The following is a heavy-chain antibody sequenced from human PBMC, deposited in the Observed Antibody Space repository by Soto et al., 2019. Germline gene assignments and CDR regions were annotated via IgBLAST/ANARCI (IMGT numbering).Heavy chain of an antibody. CDR3: AHRPGYCSSTSCYWDWFDP. J-gene: IGHJ5*02. D-gene: IGHD2-2*01. V-gene: IGHV2-5*02. CDR1: GFSLSTSGVG. Sequence: QITLKESGPTLVKPTQTLTLTCTFSGFSLSTSGVGVGWIRQPPGKALEWLALIYSDDDKRYSPSLKGRLTITKDTSKNHLVLTMTNMDPVDTATYYCAHRPGYCSSTSCYWDWFDPGGQGTLVTVSS. CDR2: IYSDDDK.